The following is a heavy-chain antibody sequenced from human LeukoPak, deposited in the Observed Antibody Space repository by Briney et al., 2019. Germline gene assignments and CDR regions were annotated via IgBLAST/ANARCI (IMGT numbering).Heavy chain of an antibody. CDR1: GYAFIAYY. CDR3: AREDYGDYGLDY. D-gene: IGHD4-17*01. CDR2: IDPNSGGT. J-gene: IGHJ4*02. Sequence: ASVKVSCKASGYAFIAYYIHWVRQAPGQGLEWMGRIDPNSGGTNYAQKFQGRVTMTRDTSISTAYMELSRLRSDDTAVYYCAREDYGDYGLDYWGQGTLVTVSS. V-gene: IGHV1-2*06.